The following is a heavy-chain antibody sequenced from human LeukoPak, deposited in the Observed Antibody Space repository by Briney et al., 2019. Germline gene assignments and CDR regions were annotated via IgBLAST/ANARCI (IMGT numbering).Heavy chain of an antibody. V-gene: IGHV6-1*01. CDR2: IYYRSQWYG. J-gene: IGHJ6*03. CDR1: GDSVSRNDAG. CDR3: ARPQYYYYYMDV. Sequence: SQTLSLTCAISGDSVSRNDAGWNWIRQSPWRGLEWLGRIYYRSQWYGDDAPSVKGRITINPDTAKNQFSLQLNSVTPEDTALYYCARPQYYYYYMDVWGKGTTVTISS.